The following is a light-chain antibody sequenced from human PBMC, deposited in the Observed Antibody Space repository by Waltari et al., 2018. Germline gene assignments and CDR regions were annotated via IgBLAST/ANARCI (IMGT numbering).Light chain of an antibody. CDR3: QQYGRSPRT. J-gene: IGKJ2*01. CDR2: GAS. Sequence: EIVLTQSPDTLSLSPGERATLSCRAGQSVSNNYLAGYQHKPGQAPRRHIYGASTRATGSPGRFTGSGSGTEFTLTITRLEAEDFAVYFCQQYGRSPRTFGQGTKLEIK. CDR1: QSVSNNY. V-gene: IGKV3-20*01.